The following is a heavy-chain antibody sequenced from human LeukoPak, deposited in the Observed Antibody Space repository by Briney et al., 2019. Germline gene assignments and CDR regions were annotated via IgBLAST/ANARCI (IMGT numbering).Heavy chain of an antibody. V-gene: IGHV3-11*01. J-gene: IGHJ3*02. CDR3: ARSPTVTTRAFDI. D-gene: IGHD4-17*01. CDR1: GFTFSDYY. Sequence: GGSLRLSCAASGFTFSDYYMSWIRQAPGKGLEWVSYISSSGSTIYYADSVKGRFTISRDNAKNSLYLQMNSLRAEDTAVYYCARSPTVTTRAFDIWGQGTMVTVSS. CDR2: ISSSGSTI.